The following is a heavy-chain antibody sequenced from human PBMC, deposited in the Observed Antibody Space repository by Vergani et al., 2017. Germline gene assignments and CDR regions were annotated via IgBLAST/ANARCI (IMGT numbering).Heavy chain of an antibody. D-gene: IGHD6-19*01. CDR1: GGSISSYY. CDR3: ARDRGSGWFDY. V-gene: IGHV4-59*01. J-gene: IGHJ4*02. CDR2: IYYSGST. Sequence: QVQLQESRPGLVKPSETLSLTCTVSGGSISSYYWSWIRQPPGKGLEWFGYIYYSGSTNYNPSLKSRVTISVDTSKNQFSLKLSSVTAADTAVYYCARDRGSGWFDYWGQGTLVTVSS.